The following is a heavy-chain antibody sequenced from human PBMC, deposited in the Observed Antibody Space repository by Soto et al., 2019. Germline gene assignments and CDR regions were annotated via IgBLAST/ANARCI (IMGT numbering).Heavy chain of an antibody. D-gene: IGHD2-15*01. CDR2: IYYSGST. CDR3: ARGTGGVVVATFWFDP. Sequence: SGTLSLTCTVSGGSISRGYYYWSWIRQPPGKGLEWIGYIYYSGSTYYNPSLKSRVTISVDTSKNQFSLKLSSVTAADTAVYYCARGTGGVVVATFWFDPWGQGTLVTVSS. CDR1: GGSISRGYYY. J-gene: IGHJ5*02. V-gene: IGHV4-30-4*01.